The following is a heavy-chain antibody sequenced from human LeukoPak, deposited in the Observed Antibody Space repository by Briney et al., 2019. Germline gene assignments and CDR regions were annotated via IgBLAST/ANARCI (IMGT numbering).Heavy chain of an antibody. CDR3: AREYQLLNYMDV. CDR2: ISSSGSTI. D-gene: IGHD2-2*01. V-gene: IGHV3-11*04. J-gene: IGHJ6*03. Sequence: GGSLRLSCAASGFTFSDYYMTWIRQTPGKELEWVSYISSSGSTIYYADSVKGRFTISRDNAKNSLYLQMNSLRAEDTAVYYCAREYQLLNYMDVWGKGTTVTVSS. CDR1: GFTFSDYY.